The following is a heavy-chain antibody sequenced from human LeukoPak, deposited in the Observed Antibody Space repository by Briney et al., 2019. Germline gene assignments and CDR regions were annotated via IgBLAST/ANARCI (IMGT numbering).Heavy chain of an antibody. Sequence: PLETLSLTCTVSGYSISSGYYWGWIRQPPGKGLEWIGYIYYTGSTNYNPSLKSRVTISVDTSKNQFSLKLTSVTAADTAVYYCARVGYGSGSYYRTQTFDYWGQGALVTVSS. CDR3: ARVGYGSGSYYRTQTFDY. CDR1: GYSISSGYY. J-gene: IGHJ4*02. CDR2: IYYTGST. V-gene: IGHV4-61*01. D-gene: IGHD3-10*01.